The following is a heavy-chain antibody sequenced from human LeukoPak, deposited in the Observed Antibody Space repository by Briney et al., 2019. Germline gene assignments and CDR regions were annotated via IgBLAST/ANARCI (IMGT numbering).Heavy chain of an antibody. J-gene: IGHJ6*02. CDR2: INPSGGST. V-gene: IGHV1-46*01. Sequence: ASVKVSFKASGYTFTSYYMHWVRQAPGQGLEWMGIINPSGGSTSYAQKFQGRVTMTRDTSTSTVYMELSSLRSEDTAVYYCARDQVGGAAIEYYYYYYGMDVWGQGTTVTVSS. CDR3: ARDQVGGAAIEYYYYYYGMDV. CDR1: GYTFTSYY. D-gene: IGHD2-2*01.